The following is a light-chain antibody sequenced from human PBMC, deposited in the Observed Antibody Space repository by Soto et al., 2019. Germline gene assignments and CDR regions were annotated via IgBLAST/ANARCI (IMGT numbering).Light chain of an antibody. CDR2: KAS. Sequence: DIQMTQSPSTLSGSVGDRVTITYRASQTISSWLAWYQQKPGKAPKLLIYKASTLKSGVPSRFSGSGSGTEFTLTISSLQPDDFATYYCRHYNSYSEAFGQGTKVDIK. CDR1: QTISSW. J-gene: IGKJ1*01. CDR3: RHYNSYSEA. V-gene: IGKV1-5*03.